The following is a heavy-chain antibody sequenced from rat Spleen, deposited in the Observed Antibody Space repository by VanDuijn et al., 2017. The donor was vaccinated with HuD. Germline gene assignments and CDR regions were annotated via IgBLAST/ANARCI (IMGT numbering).Heavy chain of an antibody. D-gene: IGHD1-11*01. CDR1: GFSLTNFH. Sequence: QVQLKESGPGLVQPSQTLSLTCTVSGFSLTNFHVTWVRQPPGKSLEWMGTIWAGGGTSYNSAVQSRLSISRDTSKNQVFLKMNSLQTEDTATYYCARAPAEGTGNWFAYWGQGTLVTVSS. J-gene: IGHJ3*01. V-gene: IGHV2-43*01. CDR2: IWAGGGT. CDR3: ARAPAEGTGNWFAY.